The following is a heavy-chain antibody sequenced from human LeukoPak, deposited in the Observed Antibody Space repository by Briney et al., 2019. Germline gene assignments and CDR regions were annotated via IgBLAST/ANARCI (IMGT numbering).Heavy chain of an antibody. V-gene: IGHV7-4-1*02. CDR2: INTNTGNP. CDR3: ARDQWELLDYFDY. CDR1: GYTFTSQG. Sequence: ASVKVSCKASGYTFTSQGISWVRQAPGQGLEWMGWINTNTGNPTYAQGFTGRFVFSLDTSVSTAYLQISSLKAEDTAVYYCARDQWELLDYFDYWGQGTLVTVSS. D-gene: IGHD1-26*01. J-gene: IGHJ4*02.